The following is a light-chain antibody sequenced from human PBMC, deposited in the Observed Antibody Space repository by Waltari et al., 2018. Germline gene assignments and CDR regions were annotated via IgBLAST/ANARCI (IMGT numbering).Light chain of an antibody. CDR2: TNN. CDR3: AVWDDSLNGVV. CDR1: SSNIGSNT. V-gene: IGLV1-44*01. Sequence: QSVLTQPPSASAPPGQRVTISCSGSSSNIGSNTVTWYHQLPGTAPNLLFYTNNQRPSGGPDRFSGSKYGTSASLAIRGLQSEDEADYYCAVWDDSLNGVVFGGGTKLTVL. J-gene: IGLJ2*01.